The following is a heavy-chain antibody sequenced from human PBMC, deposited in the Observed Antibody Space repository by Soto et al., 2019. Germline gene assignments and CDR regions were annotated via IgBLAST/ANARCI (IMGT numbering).Heavy chain of an antibody. CDR2: INHSGST. Sequence: SETLSLTCAVYGGSFSGYYWSWIRQPPGKGLEWIGEINHSGSTNYNPSLKSRVTISVDTSKNQFSLKLSSVTAADTAVYYCARGRYSGYERTKYHFDYWGQGTLVTVSS. V-gene: IGHV4-34*01. CDR1: GGSFSGYY. J-gene: IGHJ4*02. CDR3: ARGRYSGYERTKYHFDY. D-gene: IGHD5-12*01.